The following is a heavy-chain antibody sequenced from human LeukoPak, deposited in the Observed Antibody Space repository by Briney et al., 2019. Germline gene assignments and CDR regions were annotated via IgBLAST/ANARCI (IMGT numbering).Heavy chain of an antibody. CDR2: IYHSGST. D-gene: IGHD3-10*01. Sequence: KSSETLSLTCAVSGGSISSSNWWSWVRQPPGKGLEWIGEIYHSGSTNYNPSLKSRVTISVDKSKNQFSLKLSSVTAADTAVYYCARGGTYYYGSGSYYLDYWGQGTLVTVSS. CDR1: GGSISSSNW. J-gene: IGHJ4*02. CDR3: ARGGTYYYGSGSYYLDY. V-gene: IGHV4-4*02.